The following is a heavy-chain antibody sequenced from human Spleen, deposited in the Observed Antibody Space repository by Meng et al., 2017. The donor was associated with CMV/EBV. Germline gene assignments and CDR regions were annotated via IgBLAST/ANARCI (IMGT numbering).Heavy chain of an antibody. D-gene: IGHD1/OR15-1a*01. J-gene: IGHJ4*02. CDR2: ITSSSSGK. Sequence: GESLKISCAASGFTFSSYWMSWVRQAPGKGLEWVSYITSSSSGKGYADSVKGRFTISRDNAQSSLFLQMNSLRVEDTAIYYCARQRGNKFDYWGQGALVTVSS. CDR3: ARQRGNKFDY. CDR1: GFTFSSYW. V-gene: IGHV3-21*01.